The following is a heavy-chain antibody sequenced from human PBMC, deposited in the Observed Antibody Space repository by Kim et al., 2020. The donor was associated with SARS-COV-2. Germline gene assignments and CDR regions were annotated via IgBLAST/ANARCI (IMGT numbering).Heavy chain of an antibody. D-gene: IGHD3-3*01. CDR2: IHYSGRT. Sequence: SETLSLTCTVSGASISSSSYFWGWIRQPPGKGLEWIGSIHYSGRTYYNSSLKRRVTISVDMSKNQFSLRLNSVTAADTAVYYCHLEYYDFWSGYSGDPYGMDVWGLGTTVTVSS. CDR3: HLEYYDFWSGYSGDPYGMDV. J-gene: IGHJ6*02. V-gene: IGHV4-39*01. CDR1: GASISSSSYF.